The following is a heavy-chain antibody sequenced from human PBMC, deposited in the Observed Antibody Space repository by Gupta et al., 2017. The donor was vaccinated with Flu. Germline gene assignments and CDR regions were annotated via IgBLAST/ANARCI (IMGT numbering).Heavy chain of an antibody. V-gene: IGHV3-74*01. CDR2: INPDGTTT. J-gene: IGHJ4*02. Sequence: HWVRQVPGQGLIWVSRINPDGTTTNYADSVKGRFTISRDIAKNTVYLQMNSLKAEDTAIYYCSRDMTGASDSWGQGTLVTVSA. D-gene: IGHD1-1*01. CDR3: SRDMTGASDS.